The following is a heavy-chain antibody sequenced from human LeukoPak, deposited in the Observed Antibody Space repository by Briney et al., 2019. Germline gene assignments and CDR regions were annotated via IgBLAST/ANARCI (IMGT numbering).Heavy chain of an antibody. D-gene: IGHD5-12*01. Sequence: GRSLRLSCAVSGFTFSNHAMHWVRQAPGKGLDWVAVISYDGSNKYYADSVKGRFTISRDNSKNTLYLQMNSLRADDTAVYYCARDVVKDIEADPYFDYWGQGTLVTVSS. CDR3: ARDVVKDIEADPYFDY. CDR2: ISYDGSNK. V-gene: IGHV3-30-3*01. J-gene: IGHJ4*02. CDR1: GFTFSNHA.